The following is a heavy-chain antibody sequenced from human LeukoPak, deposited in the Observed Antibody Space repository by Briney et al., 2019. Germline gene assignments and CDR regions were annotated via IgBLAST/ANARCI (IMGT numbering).Heavy chain of an antibody. Sequence: SETLSLTCTVSGGSLSSYYWSWIRQSPGKGPEWIGYIYSSGNTNYNPSLKSRVTISVDTSKNQFSLNLSSVTAADTAVYYCARRDGDYDGAHFDYWGQGNLVTVSS. D-gene: IGHD4-17*01. J-gene: IGHJ4*02. V-gene: IGHV4-59*08. CDR1: GGSLSSYY. CDR2: IYSSGNT. CDR3: ARRDGDYDGAHFDY.